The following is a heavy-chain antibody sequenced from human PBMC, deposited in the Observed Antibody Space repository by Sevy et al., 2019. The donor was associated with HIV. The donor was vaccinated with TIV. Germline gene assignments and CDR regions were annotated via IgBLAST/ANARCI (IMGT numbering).Heavy chain of an antibody. CDR1: GYTFTSYG. CDR3: ARDRFLITMIVVVAPPDDAFDI. CDR2: ISAYNGNT. D-gene: IGHD3-22*01. V-gene: IGHV1-18*01. J-gene: IGHJ3*02. Sequence: ASVKVSCKASGYTFTSYGISWVRQAPGQGLEWMGWISAYNGNTNYAQKLQGRVTMTTDTSTSTAYMELRSLRSDDTAVYYCARDRFLITMIVVVAPPDDAFDIWGQGTMVTVSS.